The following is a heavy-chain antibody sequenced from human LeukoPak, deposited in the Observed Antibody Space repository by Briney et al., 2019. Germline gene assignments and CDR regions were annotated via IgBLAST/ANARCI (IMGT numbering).Heavy chain of an antibody. Sequence: ETLSLTCTVPGGSISRYYWRWIRQPAGKGLEWIGRIYTSGSTNYNPSLQSRVTMSVDTSKNQFSLKLSSVTAADTAVYYCASADCSSTSCYVYGMDVWGQGTTVTVSS. CDR3: ASADCSSTSCYVYGMDV. V-gene: IGHV4-4*07. CDR2: IYTSGST. J-gene: IGHJ6*01. D-gene: IGHD2-2*01. CDR1: GGSISRYY.